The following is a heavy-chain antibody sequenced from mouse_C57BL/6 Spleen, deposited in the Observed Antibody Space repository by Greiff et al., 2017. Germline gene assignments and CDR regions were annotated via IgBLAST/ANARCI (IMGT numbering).Heavy chain of an antibody. CDR3: ARHESDCGRSLWAMDY. D-gene: IGHD1-1*01. V-gene: IGHV1-62-2*01. J-gene: IGHJ4*01. Sequence: VQLQQSGAELVKPGASVTLSCKASGYTFTEYSIHWVKQRSGQGLEWIGWFYPGGGSIKYNEQFKGKATLPADKSSSTVYMELNRLTSEASAVXFCARHESDCGRSLWAMDYWGQGTSVTVSS. CDR1: GYTFTEYS. CDR2: FYPGGGSI.